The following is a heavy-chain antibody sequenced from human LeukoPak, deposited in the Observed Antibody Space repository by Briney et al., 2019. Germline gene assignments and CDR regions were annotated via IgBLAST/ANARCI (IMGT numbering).Heavy chain of an antibody. CDR2: IYTSGSI. V-gene: IGHV4-4*07. CDR1: GGSISSYY. CDR3: ARAVFYYDNSGFFDY. J-gene: IGHJ4*02. Sequence: SETQSLPCTGSGGSISSYYWSWIRQPAGKGLEWIGRIYTSGSINYNPSLKSRVTMSVDTSKNQFSLKLSSVTAADTAVYYCARAVFYYDNSGFFDYWGQGTLVTVSS. D-gene: IGHD3-22*01.